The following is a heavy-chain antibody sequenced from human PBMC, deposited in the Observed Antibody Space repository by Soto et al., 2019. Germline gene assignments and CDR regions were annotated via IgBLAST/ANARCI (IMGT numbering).Heavy chain of an antibody. D-gene: IGHD3-10*01. CDR3: ARESVGTMVRGVIISSYMDV. CDR2: ISSSSSYI. J-gene: IGHJ6*03. V-gene: IGHV3-21*01. CDR1: GFTFSSYS. Sequence: GGSLRLSCAASGFTFSSYSMTWVRQAPGRGLEWVSSISSSSSYIYYADSVKGRFTISRDSAKNSLYLQMNSLRAEDTAVYYCARESVGTMVRGVIISSYMDVWGKGTTVTVSS.